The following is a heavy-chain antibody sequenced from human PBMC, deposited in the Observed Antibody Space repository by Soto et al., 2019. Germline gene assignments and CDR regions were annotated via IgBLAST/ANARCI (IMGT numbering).Heavy chain of an antibody. Sequence: QVTLKESGPVLVKPTETLTLTCTVSGFSLSNARMGVSWIRQPPGKALEWLAHIFSIDEKSYRTSLKSRLTNSKDTSKSQVVLTMTNMDPVDTATYYCARIGYSSGCYGGYYYYGMDVWGQGTTVTVSS. J-gene: IGHJ6*02. CDR3: ARIGYSSGCYGGYYYYGMDV. CDR2: IFSIDEK. V-gene: IGHV2-26*01. CDR1: GFSLSNARMG. D-gene: IGHD6-19*01.